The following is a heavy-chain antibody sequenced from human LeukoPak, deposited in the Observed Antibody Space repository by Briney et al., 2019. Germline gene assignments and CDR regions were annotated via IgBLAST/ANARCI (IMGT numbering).Heavy chain of an antibody. J-gene: IGHJ4*02. CDR3: ARAAFHIAAAEGDFDY. Sequence: SVTVSCTSSAGTFSIYAISWVRQAPGQGLEWMGGIIPIFGTANYSQKFQGRVTITADESTSTAYMELSSLRSEDTAVYYCARAAFHIAAAEGDFDYWGQGTLVTVSS. CDR2: IIPIFGTA. D-gene: IGHD6-13*01. CDR1: AGTFSIYA. V-gene: IGHV1-69*01.